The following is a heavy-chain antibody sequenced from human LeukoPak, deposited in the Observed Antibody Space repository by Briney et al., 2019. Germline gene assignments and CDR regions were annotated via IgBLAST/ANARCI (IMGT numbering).Heavy chain of an antibody. Sequence: ASVKVSCKASGYTFTGYYMHWVRQAPGQGLEWMGWINPNSGGTNYAQKFQGRVTMTRDTSISTAYMELSRLRSDDTAVYYCARDPRALSTAAAGTPPFDYWGQGTLVTVSS. D-gene: IGHD6-13*01. CDR1: GYTFTGYY. V-gene: IGHV1-2*02. CDR3: ARDPRALSTAAAGTPPFDY. J-gene: IGHJ4*02. CDR2: INPNSGGT.